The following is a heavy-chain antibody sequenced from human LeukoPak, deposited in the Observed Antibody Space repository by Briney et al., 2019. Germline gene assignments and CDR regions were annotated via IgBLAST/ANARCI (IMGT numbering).Heavy chain of an antibody. CDR3: AREIILRPKTYYFDY. CDR1: GFTVSSNY. V-gene: IGHV3-53*01. J-gene: IGHJ4*02. CDR2: IYSGGST. D-gene: IGHD3-3*01. Sequence: GGSLILSCAASGFTVSSNYMSWVRQAPGKGLEWVSVIYSGGSTYYADSVKGRFTISRDKSKNTLYLQMNSLRAEDTAVYYCAREIILRPKTYYFDYWGQGTLVTVSS.